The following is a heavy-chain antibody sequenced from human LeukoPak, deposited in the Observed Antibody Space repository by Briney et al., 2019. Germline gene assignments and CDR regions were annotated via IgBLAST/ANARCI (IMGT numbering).Heavy chain of an antibody. D-gene: IGHD3-22*01. CDR1: GFTFSSYG. Sequence: GGSLRLSCAASGFTFSSYGMHWVRQAPGKGLEWVAFIRYDGSNKYYADSVKDRFTISRDNSKNTLYLQMNSLRAEDTAVYYCAKDPRDSIDYWGQGTLVTVSS. J-gene: IGHJ4*02. CDR3: AKDPRDSIDY. CDR2: IRYDGSNK. V-gene: IGHV3-30*02.